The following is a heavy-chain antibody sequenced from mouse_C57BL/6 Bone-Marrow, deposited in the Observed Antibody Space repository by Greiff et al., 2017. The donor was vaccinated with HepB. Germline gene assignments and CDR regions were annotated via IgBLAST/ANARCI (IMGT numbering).Heavy chain of an antibody. CDR3: ARGGHYGAWFAY. V-gene: IGHV14-3*01. CDR2: IDPANGNT. D-gene: IGHD1-1*01. J-gene: IGHJ3*01. Sequence: VHVKQSVAELVRPGASVKLSCTASGFNIKNTYMHWVKQRPEQGLEWVGRIDPANGNTKYAPKFQGKGTITADTSSNTAYLQLSSLTSEDTAIYYCARGGHYGAWFAYWGQGTLVTVSA. CDR1: GFNIKNTY.